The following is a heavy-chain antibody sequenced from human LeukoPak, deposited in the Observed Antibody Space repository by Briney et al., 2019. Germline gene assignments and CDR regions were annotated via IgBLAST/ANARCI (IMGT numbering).Heavy chain of an antibody. Sequence: GGSLRLSCAASGFTFSNYAMSWVRQAPGKGLEWVSAISGSGGSTYYADSVKGRFTISRDNSKNTLYLQMNSLRAEDTAVYYCARATAPITMVRGDDFDYWGQGTLVTVSS. J-gene: IGHJ4*02. CDR1: GFTFSNYA. V-gene: IGHV3-23*01. D-gene: IGHD3-10*01. CDR3: ARATAPITMVRGDDFDY. CDR2: ISGSGGST.